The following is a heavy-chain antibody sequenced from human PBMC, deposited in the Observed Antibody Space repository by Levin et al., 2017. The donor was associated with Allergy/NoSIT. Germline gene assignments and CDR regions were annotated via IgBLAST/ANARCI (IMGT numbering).Heavy chain of an antibody. CDR2: MNPNSGNT. V-gene: IGHV1-8*01. D-gene: IGHD3-16*02. Sequence: GGSLRLSCKASGYTFTSYDINWVRQATGQGLEWMGWMNPNSGNTGYAQKFQGRVTMTRNTSISTAYMELSSLRSEDTAVYYCARGGSSYIWGSYRYRWFDPWGQGTLVTVSS. J-gene: IGHJ5*02. CDR1: GYTFTSYD. CDR3: ARGGSSYIWGSYRYRWFDP.